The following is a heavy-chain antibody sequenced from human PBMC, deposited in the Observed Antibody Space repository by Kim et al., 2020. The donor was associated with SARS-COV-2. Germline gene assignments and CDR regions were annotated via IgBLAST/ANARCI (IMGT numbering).Heavy chain of an antibody. D-gene: IGHD6-13*01. V-gene: IGHV4-59*13. J-gene: IGHJ6*02. Sequence: SETLSLTCTVSGGWIWGAAWSWIWQPPGKGLEWIGYIYYSGSTNYNPSLKSRVTISVDTSKNQFSLKLSSVTAADTAVYYCARDFRGIAAAGKYYYYYGMDVWGQGTTVTVSS. CDR3: ARDFRGIAAAGKYYYYYGMDV. CDR2: IYYSGST. CDR1: GGWIWGAA.